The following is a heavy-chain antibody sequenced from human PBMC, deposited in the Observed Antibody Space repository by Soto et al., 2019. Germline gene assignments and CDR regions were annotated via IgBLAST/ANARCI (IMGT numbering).Heavy chain of an antibody. CDR1: GYTFTSYG. CDR3: ARAVYDSSGYYYEGMVYFDY. Sequence: GASVKVSCKASGYTFTSYGISWVRQAPGQGLEWMGWISAYNGNTNYAQKLQGRVTMTTDTSTSTAYMELRSLRSDDTAVYYCARAVYDSSGYYYEGMVYFDYWGQGTLVTVSS. CDR2: ISAYNGNT. J-gene: IGHJ4*02. V-gene: IGHV1-18*01. D-gene: IGHD3-22*01.